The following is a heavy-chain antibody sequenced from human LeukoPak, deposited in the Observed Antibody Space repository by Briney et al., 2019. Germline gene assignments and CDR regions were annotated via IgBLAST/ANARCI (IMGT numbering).Heavy chain of an antibody. D-gene: IGHD5-24*01. J-gene: IGHJ4*02. Sequence: PSETLSLTCTVSGGSISSYYWSWIRQPPGKGLEWIGYIYYSGSTNYNPSLKSRVTISVDTSKNQFSLKLSSVTAADTAVYYCARDQGLVEMAGEWSQGTLVTVSS. CDR3: ARDQGLVEMAGE. V-gene: IGHV4-59*01. CDR1: GGSISSYY. CDR2: IYYSGST.